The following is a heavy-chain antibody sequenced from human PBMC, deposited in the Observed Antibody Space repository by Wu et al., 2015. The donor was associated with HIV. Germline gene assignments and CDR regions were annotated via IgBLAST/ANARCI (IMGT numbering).Heavy chain of an antibody. Sequence: HVQLVQSGTEVKKPGSSVKVSCKASGVALTSFAFTWVRQAPGQGLEWMGGIIPLYDVTEYAQKFRDRITITTDESTSTTYLELHGLRSDDTAIYFCARVYSTTWYDFFDYWGQGNTGHRLL. D-gene: IGHD2/OR15-2a*01. CDR3: ARVYSTTWYDFFDY. J-gene: IGHJ4*02. CDR2: IIPLYDVT. V-gene: IGHV1-69*05. CDR1: GVALTSFA.